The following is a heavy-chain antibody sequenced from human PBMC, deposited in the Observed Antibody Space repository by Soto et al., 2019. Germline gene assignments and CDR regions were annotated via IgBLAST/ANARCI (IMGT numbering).Heavy chain of an antibody. CDR3: AKEKDYDFVWGSDRYTPHD. J-gene: IGHJ4*02. V-gene: IGHV3-23*01. Sequence: VGSLRLSCTASGFTFRTYAMTWFRQAPGKGLEWVSAISGSGSTFYANSVKGRFTISRDNSRNTVSLQMHSLRAEDSAIYYCAKEKDYDFVWGSDRYTPHDWGQGTLVTVSS. CDR2: ISGSGST. CDR1: GFTFRTYA. D-gene: IGHD3-16*02.